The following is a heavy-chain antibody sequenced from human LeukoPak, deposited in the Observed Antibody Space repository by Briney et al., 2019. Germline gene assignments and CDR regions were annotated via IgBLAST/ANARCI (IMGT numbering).Heavy chain of an antibody. D-gene: IGHD2-21*01. CDR1: GGTFSSYT. Sequence: ASVKVSCKASGGTFSSYTISWVRQAPGQGLEWMGRIIPILGIANYAQRFQGRVTITAEKSTSTAYMELSSLRSEDTAVYYCAREYCGGDCYPYYYYYYMDVWGKGTTVTVSS. V-gene: IGHV1-69*04. CDR2: IIPILGIA. J-gene: IGHJ6*03. CDR3: AREYCGGDCYPYYYYYYMDV.